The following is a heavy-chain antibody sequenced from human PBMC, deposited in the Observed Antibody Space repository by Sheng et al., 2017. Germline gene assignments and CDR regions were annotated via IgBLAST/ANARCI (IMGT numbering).Heavy chain of an antibody. CDR3: ARDWLATTVFDS. CDR2: INANSGGK. D-gene: IGHD5-12*01. Sequence: QVQLVQSGAEVKEPGASVKVSCKASGYTFTGYYINWVRQAPGQGLEWMGWINANSGGKKYAQEFQGRVTMTRDTSISTTYMELSGLRSDDTAVYYCARDWLATTVFDSWGQGTLVTVSS. J-gene: IGHJ4*02. CDR1: GYTFTGYY. V-gene: IGHV1-2*02.